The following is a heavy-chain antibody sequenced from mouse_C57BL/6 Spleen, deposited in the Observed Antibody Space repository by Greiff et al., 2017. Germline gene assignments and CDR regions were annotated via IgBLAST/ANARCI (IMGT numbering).Heavy chain of an antibody. D-gene: IGHD2-1*01. CDR2: IWRGGST. J-gene: IGHJ4*01. CDR3: AKYHYVKGEAMED. CDR1: GFSLTSYG. V-gene: IGHV2-5*01. Sequence: QVQLQQSGPGLVQPSQSLSITCTVSGFSLTSYGVHWVRQSPGKGLEWLGVIWRGGSTDYNAAFMSRLSITKDNSKSQVFFKMNSLQADDTAIYNCAKYHYVKGEAMEDRGQRASVSVSS.